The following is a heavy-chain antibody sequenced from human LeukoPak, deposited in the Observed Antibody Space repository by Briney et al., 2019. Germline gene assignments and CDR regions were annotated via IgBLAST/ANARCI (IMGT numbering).Heavy chain of an antibody. V-gene: IGHV4-59*01. CDR2: IYYSGST. D-gene: IGHD3-16*01. Sequence: SETLSLTCTVSGGSMKSYYWNWIRQPPGKGLEWIGYIYYSGSTNYNPSLKSRVTISVDTSKNQFSLKLTSVTAADTAIYYCARVGGMLTINNEAFDIWGQGTVVTVSS. CDR1: GGSMKSYY. J-gene: IGHJ3*02. CDR3: ARVGGMLTINNEAFDI.